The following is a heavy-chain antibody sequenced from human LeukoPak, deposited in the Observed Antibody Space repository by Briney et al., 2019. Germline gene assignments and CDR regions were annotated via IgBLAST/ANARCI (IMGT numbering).Heavy chain of an antibody. Sequence: SETLSLTCTVSGDSIDKFYWSWIRQPPGKGLEWIGYIYYSGSTNYNPSLKSRVTISVDTSKNQFSLKLSSVTAADTAVYYCARHGVVGNGDYYYGMDVWGQGTLVTVSS. CDR2: IYYSGST. V-gene: IGHV4-59*08. CDR3: ARHGVVGNGDYYYGMDV. J-gene: IGHJ6*02. CDR1: GDSIDKFY. D-gene: IGHD2-15*01.